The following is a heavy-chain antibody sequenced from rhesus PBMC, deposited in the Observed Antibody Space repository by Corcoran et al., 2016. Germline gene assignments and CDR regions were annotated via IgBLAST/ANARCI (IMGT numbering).Heavy chain of an antibody. Sequence: QVQLQESGPGLVKPSETLPLTCAVSGASISSNYWSWFRQAPGEGRGWIGRIYGSGGSPHYNPSLKSRVTISIDTSKNQFSLKLGSVTAADTAVYYCASAADSSGWYYYGLDSWGQGVVVTVSS. J-gene: IGHJ6*01. V-gene: IGHV4S2*01. CDR1: GASISSNY. CDR2: IYGSGGSP. D-gene: IGHD6-31*01. CDR3: ASAADSSGWYYYGLDS.